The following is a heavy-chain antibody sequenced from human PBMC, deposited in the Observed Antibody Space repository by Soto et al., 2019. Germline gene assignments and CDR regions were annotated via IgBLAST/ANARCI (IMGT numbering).Heavy chain of an antibody. J-gene: IGHJ5*02. CDR3: ARVMAAMQNWLDP. D-gene: IGHD2-2*01. CDR2: IYHTGTT. Sequence: LSLTGSVSGVSISSIDYFWSWIRHPPGKCLEWIGFIYHTGTTYYNPSLRSRVTISIDTSKSQFSMKLNSVTAADTAVYYCARVMAAMQNWLDPWGQGTLVTVSS. CDR1: GVSISSIDYF. V-gene: IGHV4-30-4*01.